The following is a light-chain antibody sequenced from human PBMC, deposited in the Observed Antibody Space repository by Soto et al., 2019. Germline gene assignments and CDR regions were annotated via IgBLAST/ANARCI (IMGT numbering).Light chain of an antibody. Sequence: DIQMIQSPSSLSASVGDRVTITCRASQSINSYLNWYQQKPGKAPKLLIYAASSLQSGVPSRFSGSGSGTDFTLTISSLQPEDFVTYYCQQSYSAPPRTFGGGTKVEIK. V-gene: IGKV1-39*01. CDR3: QQSYSAPPRT. CDR1: QSINSY. CDR2: AAS. J-gene: IGKJ4*01.